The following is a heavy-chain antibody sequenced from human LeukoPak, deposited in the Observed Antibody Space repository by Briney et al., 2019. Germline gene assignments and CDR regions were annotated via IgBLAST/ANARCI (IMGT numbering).Heavy chain of an antibody. CDR3: ARPSNEGQWLVGQGVDY. CDR1: GFTFNTYG. Sequence: GGSLRLSCAASGFTFNTYGMHWVRQAPGKGLEWVAFIWYDGSNKYYSDSVKGRFTISRDNAKKSMYLEMNSLRAEDTAVYYCARPSNEGQWLVGQGVDYWGQGTLVTVSS. J-gene: IGHJ4*02. V-gene: IGHV3-33*01. CDR2: IWYDGSNK. D-gene: IGHD6-19*01.